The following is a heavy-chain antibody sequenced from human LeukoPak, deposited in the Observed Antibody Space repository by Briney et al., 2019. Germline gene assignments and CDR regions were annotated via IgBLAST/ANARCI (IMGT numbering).Heavy chain of an antibody. CDR1: GGSISGYD. Sequence: PSETLSLTCTVPGGSISGYDCSWIRQPAGKGLEWMRRIYTSGSTNYNPSLKSRVTMSVDTSKNQFSLKLSSVTAADTAVYYCARDYGDYPRDYFDYWGQGTLVTVSS. CDR2: IYTSGST. CDR3: ARDYGDYPRDYFDY. J-gene: IGHJ4*02. D-gene: IGHD4-17*01. V-gene: IGHV4-4*07.